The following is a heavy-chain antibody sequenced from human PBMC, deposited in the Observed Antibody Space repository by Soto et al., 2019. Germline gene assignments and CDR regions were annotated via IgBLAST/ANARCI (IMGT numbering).Heavy chain of an antibody. CDR3: ARGAPSPFTVIVVGQTGFFDY. CDR1: GFTFSSYA. CDR2: ISYDGSDK. J-gene: IGHJ4*02. Sequence: GGSLRLSCAASGFTFSSYAMQWVRQAPGKGLEWVAVISYDGSDKYYTDSVKGRFTISRDNAKNTLYLQMNSLRAEDTAVYYCARGAPSPFTVIVVGQTGFFDYWGQGT. V-gene: IGHV3-30-3*01. D-gene: IGHD3-22*01.